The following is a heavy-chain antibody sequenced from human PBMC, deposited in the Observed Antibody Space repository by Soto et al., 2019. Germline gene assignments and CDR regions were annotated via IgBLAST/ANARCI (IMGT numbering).Heavy chain of an antibody. D-gene: IGHD6-19*01. CDR1: GFTFSNAW. CDR2: IKSKTDGGTT. Sequence: GGSLRLSCAASGFTFSNAWMNWVRQAPGKGLEWVGRIKSKTDGGTTDYAAPVKGRFTISRDDSKNTLYLQMNSLKTEDTAVYYCTTAKRVGPIAVALNHYYYGMDVWGQATTVTVSS. CDR3: TTAKRVGPIAVALNHYYYGMDV. V-gene: IGHV3-15*07. J-gene: IGHJ6*02.